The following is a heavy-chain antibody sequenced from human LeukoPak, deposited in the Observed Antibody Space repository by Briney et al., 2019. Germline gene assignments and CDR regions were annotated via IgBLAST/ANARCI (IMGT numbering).Heavy chain of an antibody. Sequence: AAVKVSCKASGYTFTSYYMHWVRQAPGQGLEWMGWINPNSGGTNYAQKFQGRVTMTRDTSISTAYMELSTLRSDDTAVYYCAREIGSGSSFAYWGQGTLVTVSS. CDR2: INPNSGGT. J-gene: IGHJ4*02. CDR1: GYTFTSYY. D-gene: IGHD3-10*01. V-gene: IGHV1-2*02. CDR3: AREIGSGSSFAY.